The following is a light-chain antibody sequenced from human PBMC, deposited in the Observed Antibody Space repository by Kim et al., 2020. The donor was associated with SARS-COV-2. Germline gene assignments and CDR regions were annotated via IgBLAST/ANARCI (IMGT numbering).Light chain of an antibody. CDR3: QQYGRSPRN. CDR1: ETVTSTY. J-gene: IGKJ2*01. Sequence: SPGGRAALSCRASETVTSTYLAWYQHKPGQAPRLLIYAASSRATGIPDRFNGSGSGTDFTLTISRLEREDVAVYYCQQYGRSPRNFGQGTKVDIK. CDR2: AAS. V-gene: IGKV3-20*01.